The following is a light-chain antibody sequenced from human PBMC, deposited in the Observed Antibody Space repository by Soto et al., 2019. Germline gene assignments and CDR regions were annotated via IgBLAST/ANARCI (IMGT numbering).Light chain of an antibody. J-gene: IGKJ2*01. CDR1: QDIRDG. Sequence: DIQMTQSPSSLSASLGDRVTITCRASQDIRDGLGWYQQSPRKAPKRLIYAAFSLEVGVPARFIGSGSGTEFTLTISSLQPEDFATYFCLQYNSYPRTFGQGTQLEIK. CDR3: LQYNSYPRT. V-gene: IGKV1-17*01. CDR2: AAF.